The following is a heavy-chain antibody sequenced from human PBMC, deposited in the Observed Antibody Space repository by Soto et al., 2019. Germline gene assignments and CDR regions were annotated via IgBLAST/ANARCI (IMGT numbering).Heavy chain of an antibody. J-gene: IGHJ3*02. CDR3: ARGLLRFAAFDI. CDR2: IDQNGLEI. Sequence: GGSLRLSCTTSEFTFSGNWMHWVRQAPGKGLEWLANIDQNGLEIYYVDSVKGRFTISRDNAQNSLYLHMNSLRAEDTAVYYCARGLLRFAAFDIWGQGTMVTVS. CDR1: EFTFSGNW. V-gene: IGHV3-7*01. D-gene: IGHD3-16*01.